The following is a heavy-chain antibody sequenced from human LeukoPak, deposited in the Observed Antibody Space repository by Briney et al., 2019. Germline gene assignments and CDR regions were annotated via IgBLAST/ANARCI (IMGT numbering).Heavy chain of an antibody. J-gene: IGHJ4*02. D-gene: IGHD5-12*01. CDR1: GFTFSNYG. CDR2: ITGSGGST. CDR3: ARSRGYGFDY. V-gene: IGHV3-23*01. Sequence: GGSLRLSCAASGFTFSNYGLSWVRQAPGKGLEWVSGITGSGGSTYYADSVKGRFTISRDNAKNSLYLQMNSLRAEDTAVYYCARSRGYGFDYWGQGTLVTVSS.